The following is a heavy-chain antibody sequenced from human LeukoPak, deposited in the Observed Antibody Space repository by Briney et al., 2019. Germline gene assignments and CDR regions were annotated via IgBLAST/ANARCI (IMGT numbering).Heavy chain of an antibody. CDR2: INAGNGYT. CDR1: GYTFTNYD. D-gene: IGHD3-10*01. V-gene: IGHV1-3*01. Sequence: ASVKVSCKASGYTFTNYDMHWVRQAPGQRLEWMGWINAGNGYTKYSQKFQDRVTITRDTSASTAYMELSSLRSEDTAVYYCARVRRAYYYGSGSYHTYPFDYWGQGTLVTVSS. CDR3: ARVRRAYYYGSGSYHTYPFDY. J-gene: IGHJ4*02.